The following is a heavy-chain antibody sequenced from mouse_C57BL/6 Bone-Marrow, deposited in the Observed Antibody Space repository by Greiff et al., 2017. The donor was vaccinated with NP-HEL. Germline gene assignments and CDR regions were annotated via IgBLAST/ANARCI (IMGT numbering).Heavy chain of an antibody. V-gene: IGHV5-4*01. CDR2: ISAGGSYT. CDR3: ARDSNYSGSYLFAY. Sequence: EVQLKESGGGLVKPGGSLKLSCAASGFTFSSYAMSWVRQTPEKRLEWVATISAGGSYTYYPDNVKGRFTISRDNAKNNMYLQLSHLTSEDTAIYYCARDSNYSGSYLFAYWGQGTLVTVSA. CDR1: GFTFSSYA. J-gene: IGHJ3*01. D-gene: IGHD1-1*01.